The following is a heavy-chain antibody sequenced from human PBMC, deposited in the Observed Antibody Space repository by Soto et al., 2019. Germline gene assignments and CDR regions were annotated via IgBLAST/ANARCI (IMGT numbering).Heavy chain of an antibody. CDR3: TTDYNDFWSGYYSYYFDY. CDR1: GFTFSNAW. D-gene: IGHD3-3*01. Sequence: GGSLRLSCAASGFTFSNAWMSWVRQAPGKGLEWVGRIKSKTDGGKTDYAAPGKGRFTISRDDSKNKLYLQMNSLKTEDTAVYYCTTDYNDFWSGYYSYYFDYWGQGTLVTVSS. CDR2: IKSKTDGGKT. J-gene: IGHJ4*02. V-gene: IGHV3-15*01.